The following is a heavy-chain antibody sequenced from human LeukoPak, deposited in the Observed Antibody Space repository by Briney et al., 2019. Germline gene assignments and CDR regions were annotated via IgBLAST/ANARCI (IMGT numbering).Heavy chain of an antibody. CDR3: ARDQSSSFSNWFDP. J-gene: IGHJ5*02. V-gene: IGHV4-4*07. Sequence: SETLSLTCTVSGGSLSNYYWGWIRQPAGKGLEWIGRIHTSRDTNYNPSLKSRVTMSLDTSRNQFSLNLNSVTAADTAVYYCARDQSSSFSNWFDPWGQGTLVTVSS. CDR2: IHTSRDT. D-gene: IGHD2-2*01. CDR1: GGSLSNYY.